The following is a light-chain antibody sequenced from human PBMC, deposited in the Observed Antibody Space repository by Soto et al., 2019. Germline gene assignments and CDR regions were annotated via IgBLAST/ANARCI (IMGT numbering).Light chain of an antibody. CDR3: QQYTNWRT. CDR2: DAS. J-gene: IGKJ1*01. V-gene: IGKV3-15*01. CDR1: QSVRSN. Sequence: EIVMTQSPSTLAVSPGERASLSCRASQSVRSNLAWYQQTPGQAPRLLIYDASTRATGIPAMLSGSGSGTEFTLTISSLQSEDFAVYYCQQYTNWRTFGQGTKVDIK.